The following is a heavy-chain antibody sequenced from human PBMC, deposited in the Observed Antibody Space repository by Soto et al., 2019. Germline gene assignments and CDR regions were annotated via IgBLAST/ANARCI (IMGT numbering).Heavy chain of an antibody. J-gene: IGHJ5*02. Sequence: EVQLLESGGGLIQPGGSLRLSCAASGLTFSSYAMSWVRQAPGKGLEWVSAISGSGGSTYYADSVKGRFTISRDNSKNTLYLQMNSLRAEDTAVXXXXXXQXXXRGVIHNGFDPWGQGTLVTVSS. V-gene: IGHV3-23*01. CDR2: ISGSGGST. CDR3: XXXQXXXRGVIHNGFDP. D-gene: IGHD3-10*01. CDR1: GLTFSSYA.